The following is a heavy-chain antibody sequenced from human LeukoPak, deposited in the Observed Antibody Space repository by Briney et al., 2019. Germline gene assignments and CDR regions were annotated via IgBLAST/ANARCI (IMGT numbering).Heavy chain of an antibody. V-gene: IGHV3-53*01. CDR3: ARGIGHSSGWFDY. CDR1: GFTVSSNY. J-gene: IGHJ4*02. CDR2: IYSGGST. Sequence: GGSLRLSCAASGFTVSSNYMSWVRQAPGKGLERVSVIYSGGSTYCADSVKGRFTISRDNSKNTLYLQMNSLRAEDTAVYYCARGIGHSSGWFDYWGQGTLVTVSS. D-gene: IGHD6-19*01.